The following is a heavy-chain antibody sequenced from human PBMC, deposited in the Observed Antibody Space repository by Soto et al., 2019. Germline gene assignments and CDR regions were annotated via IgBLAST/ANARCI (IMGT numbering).Heavy chain of an antibody. Sequence: SETLSLTCAVSGYSISRGYYWGWIRQPPGKGLEWIGSIYHSGSTYYNPSLKSRVTISVDTSKNQFSLKLSSVTAADTAVYYCATFPGELNHEYNWSEYYFDYWGQGTLVTVFS. J-gene: IGHJ4*02. CDR2: IYHSGST. V-gene: IGHV4-38-2*01. CDR3: ATFPGELNHEYNWSEYYFDY. CDR1: GYSISRGYY. D-gene: IGHD1-20*01.